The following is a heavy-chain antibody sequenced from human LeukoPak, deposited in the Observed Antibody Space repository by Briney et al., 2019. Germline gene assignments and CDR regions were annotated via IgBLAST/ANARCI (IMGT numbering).Heavy chain of an antibody. J-gene: IGHJ5*02. CDR1: GFTFSSYA. D-gene: IGHD3-3*01. V-gene: IGHV3-23*01. CDR2: ISVSGGSP. Sequence: GGSLRLSCAASGFTFSSYAMMWVRQAPGKGLDWVSTISVSGGSPNYADSVKGRFTISRDNSKNTLFLQMNSLRAVDTALYYCAKGLREYDFWSGYATWGQGTLVTVSS. CDR3: AKGLREYDFWSGYAT.